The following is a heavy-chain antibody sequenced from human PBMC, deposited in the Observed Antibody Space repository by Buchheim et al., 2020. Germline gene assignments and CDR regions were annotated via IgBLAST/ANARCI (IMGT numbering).Heavy chain of an antibody. V-gene: IGHV4-39*07. D-gene: IGHD5-12*01. CDR3: ARAMVGSGYQHPTFDY. J-gene: IGHJ4*02. Sequence: QLQLQESGPGLVKPSETLSLTCTVSGGSISSSSYYWGWIRQPPGKGLEWIGSIYYSGSTYYNPSLKSRVTISVDTSKNQFSLKLSSVTAADTAVYYCARAMVGSGYQHPTFDYWGQGTL. CDR2: IYYSGST. CDR1: GGSISSSSYY.